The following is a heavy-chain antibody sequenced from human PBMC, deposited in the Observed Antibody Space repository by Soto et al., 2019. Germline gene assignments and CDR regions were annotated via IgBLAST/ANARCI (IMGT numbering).Heavy chain of an antibody. J-gene: IGHJ4*02. CDR2: VTASATST. V-gene: IGHV3-23*01. Sequence: GGSLRLSCAASGFTFSNYAMIWVRQAPGKGLEWVSGVTASATSTYYADSVKGRFTISRDNSKNTLYLQMNSLRAEDTAVYYCAKVANGNYFDFWGQGTLVTVSS. CDR3: AKVANGNYFDF. D-gene: IGHD1-1*01. CDR1: GFTFSNYA.